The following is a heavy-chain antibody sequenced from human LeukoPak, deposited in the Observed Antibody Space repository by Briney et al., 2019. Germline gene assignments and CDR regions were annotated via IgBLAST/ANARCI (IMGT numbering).Heavy chain of an antibody. CDR1: GFTFSDYY. Sequence: GGSLRLSCAASGFTFSDYYMSWIRQAPGKGLEWVSYISSSGSTIYYADSVKGRITISRDNAKNSLYLQMNSLRAEDTAVYYCARDSFYLEGYFDYWGQGTLVTVSS. D-gene: IGHD3-16*02. J-gene: IGHJ4*02. CDR3: ARDSFYLEGYFDY. V-gene: IGHV3-11*01. CDR2: ISSSGSTI.